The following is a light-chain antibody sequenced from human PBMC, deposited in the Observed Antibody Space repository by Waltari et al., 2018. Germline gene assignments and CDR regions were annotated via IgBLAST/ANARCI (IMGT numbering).Light chain of an antibody. CDR1: SGHSSNI. Sequence: QLVLTQSPSASASLGASVRLTCTLDSGHSSNIIAWHQQQPEKGPRYLMKVNRDGSHSKGDEIPDRFAVSGSGAERYLPISSVQSGDEADYYCQTGGHGTWVFGGGTKLTVL. J-gene: IGLJ3*02. CDR3: QTGGHGTWV. CDR2: VNRDGSH. V-gene: IGLV4-69*01.